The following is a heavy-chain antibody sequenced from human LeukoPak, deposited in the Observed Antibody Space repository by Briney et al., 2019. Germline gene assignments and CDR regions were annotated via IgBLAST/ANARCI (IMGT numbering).Heavy chain of an antibody. Sequence: SVKVSCKASGGTFSSYAISWVRQAPGQGLEWMGRIIPIFGTANYAQKLQGRVTVTTDTSTNTAYMELRSLRSDDTAVYYCTRDGYDKGHDAFDIWGQGTMVTVSS. CDR2: IIPIFGTA. CDR1: GGTFSSYA. V-gene: IGHV1-69*05. J-gene: IGHJ3*02. CDR3: TRDGYDKGHDAFDI. D-gene: IGHD3-22*01.